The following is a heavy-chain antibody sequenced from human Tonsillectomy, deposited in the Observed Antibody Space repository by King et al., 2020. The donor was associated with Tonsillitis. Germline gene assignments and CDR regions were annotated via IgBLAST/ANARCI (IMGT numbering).Heavy chain of an antibody. Sequence: VQLVESGGGVVQPGRSLRLSCAASGFTFSNSAMHWVRQAPGKGLEWVTVISYDGSNKYYADSVKGRFTISRDNSKNTLYLQMNSLRAEDTAVYYCARDRALNHLFDYWGQGTLVTVPS. D-gene: IGHD1-14*01. CDR3: ARDRALNHLFDY. V-gene: IGHV3-30*04. J-gene: IGHJ4*02. CDR1: GFTFSNSA. CDR2: ISYDGSNK.